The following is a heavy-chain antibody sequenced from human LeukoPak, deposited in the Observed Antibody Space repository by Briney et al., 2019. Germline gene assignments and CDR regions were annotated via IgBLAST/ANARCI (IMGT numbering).Heavy chain of an antibody. CDR1: GDSMSDHY. V-gene: IGHV4-4*09. CDR3: ARHYRKDYPDSGSSQYFHYIDV. J-gene: IGHJ6*03. CDR2: INASGST. Sequence: SGTLSLTCAVSGDSMSDHYWSWLRQRPGMALEWIGNINASGSTNYNHSLKGRVTISLDTSKNHFSLRLRSVTAADTALYYCARHYRKDYPDSGSSQYFHYIDVWGKGTTVTVSS. D-gene: IGHD3-10*01.